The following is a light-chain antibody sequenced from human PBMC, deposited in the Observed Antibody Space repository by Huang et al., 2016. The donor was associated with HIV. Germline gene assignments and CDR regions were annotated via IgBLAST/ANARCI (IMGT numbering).Light chain of an antibody. J-gene: IGKJ1*01. CDR2: WAS. CDR1: QSVYSSSTSKDY. CDR3: QQYYSSPQT. Sequence: DIIMTKSPDSLAVSLGERATFNCRSSQSVYSSSTSKDYMAWFQQKPGQPPRLLLFWASTREAGVPDRFSGSGSGTHFTLTIANLEAEDAAIYYCQQYYSSPQTFGQGTRVEVK. V-gene: IGKV4-1*01.